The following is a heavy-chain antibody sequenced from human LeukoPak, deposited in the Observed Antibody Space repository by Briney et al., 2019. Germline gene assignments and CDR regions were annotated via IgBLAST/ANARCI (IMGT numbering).Heavy chain of an antibody. J-gene: IGHJ4*02. V-gene: IGHV3-48*03. Sequence: GGSLRLSCAASGFTFSSYEMNWVRQAPGKGLEWVSYISSSGRSIYYADSVEGRFTISRDNAKNSLYLQMNSLRAEDTAVYYCARDDSAWYAYWGPGTLVTVSS. D-gene: IGHD6-19*01. CDR1: GFTFSSYE. CDR3: ARDDSAWYAY. CDR2: ISSSGRSI.